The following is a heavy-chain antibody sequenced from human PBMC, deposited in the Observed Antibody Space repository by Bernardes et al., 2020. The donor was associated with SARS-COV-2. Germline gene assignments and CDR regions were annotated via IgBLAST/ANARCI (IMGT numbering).Heavy chain of an antibody. CDR1: GDSIRTSDYY. Sequence: SETLSLTCSVSGDSIRTSDYYWGWIRRPPGKGLEWIGSRYRDGSTYYDPSLKSRVTISADTSKNQFSLKLTSVTSTDTAVYFCARHVYSHDITGGMDVWGQGTTVTVSS. V-gene: IGHV4-39*01. D-gene: IGHD3-9*01. CDR3: ARHVYSHDITGGMDV. J-gene: IGHJ6*02. CDR2: RYRDGST.